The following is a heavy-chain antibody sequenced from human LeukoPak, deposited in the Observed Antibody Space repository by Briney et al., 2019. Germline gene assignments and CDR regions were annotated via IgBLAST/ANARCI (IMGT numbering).Heavy chain of an antibody. CDR1: GFTFSSYS. D-gene: IGHD1-1*01. V-gene: IGHV3-21*01. J-gene: IGHJ3*02. CDR3: ASVGNGDAFDI. Sequence: TGGSLRLSCAASGFTFSSYSMNWVRQAPGKGLEWVSSISSSSSYIYYADSVKGRFTISRDNAKNSLYLQMNSLRAEDTAVYYCASVGNGDAFDIWGQGTMVTVSS. CDR2: ISSSSSYI.